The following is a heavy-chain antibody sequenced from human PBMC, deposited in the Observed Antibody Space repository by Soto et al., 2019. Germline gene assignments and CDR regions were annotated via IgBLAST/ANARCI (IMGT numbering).Heavy chain of an antibody. CDR2: INHSGST. Sequence: QVQLQQWGAGLLKPSETLSLTCAVYGGSFSGYYWSWIRQPPGKGLEWIGEINHSGSTNYNPSLKSRVTISVDTSKNQFSLKLSSVTAADTAVYYCARGLWGYYDSSGYLDYWGQGTLVTVFS. CDR1: GGSFSGYY. D-gene: IGHD3-22*01. CDR3: ARGLWGYYDSSGYLDY. V-gene: IGHV4-34*01. J-gene: IGHJ4*02.